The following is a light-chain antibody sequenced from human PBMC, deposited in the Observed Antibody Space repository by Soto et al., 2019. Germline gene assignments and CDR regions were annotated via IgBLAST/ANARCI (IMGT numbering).Light chain of an antibody. CDR3: QQYHIWPPWT. CDR2: GAS. J-gene: IGKJ1*01. CDR1: QSISRY. V-gene: IGKV3D-15*01. Sequence: EIALTQSPATLSLSPGERATLSCRASQSISRYLAWYQQKPGQAPRLLIFGASGRATGIPDRFSGSGSGTEFTLTISSLQSEDFAVYYCQQYHIWPPWTSGQGTKVDIK.